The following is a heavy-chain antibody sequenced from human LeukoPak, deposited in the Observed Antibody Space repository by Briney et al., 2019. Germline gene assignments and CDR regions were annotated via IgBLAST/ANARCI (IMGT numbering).Heavy chain of an antibody. D-gene: IGHD1-26*01. Sequence: GGSLRLSCAASGFVVNYNYMSLVRQAPGKGLEWVSVIYSGGSTYYADSVKGRFTISRDNSKNTVYLQMNSLRVEDTAVYYCARVKVGITYWFDPWGQGTLVTVSS. CDR3: ARVKVGITYWFDP. CDR2: IYSGGST. CDR1: GFVVNYNY. J-gene: IGHJ5*02. V-gene: IGHV3-66*01.